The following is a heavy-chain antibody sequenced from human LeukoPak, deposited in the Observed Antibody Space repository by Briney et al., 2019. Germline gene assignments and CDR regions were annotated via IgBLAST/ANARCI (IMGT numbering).Heavy chain of an antibody. CDR2: ISISSDYI. J-gene: IGHJ4*02. Sequence: SGGSLRLSCAASGFTFSSYSMNWVRQAPGKGLEWVSSISISSDYIYYADSMKGRFTISRDNAENSLYLQMNSLRAEDTAVYYCARGLYVGKWGQGTLVTVSS. CDR1: GFTFSSYS. D-gene: IGHD3-16*01. V-gene: IGHV3-21*01. CDR3: ARGLYVGK.